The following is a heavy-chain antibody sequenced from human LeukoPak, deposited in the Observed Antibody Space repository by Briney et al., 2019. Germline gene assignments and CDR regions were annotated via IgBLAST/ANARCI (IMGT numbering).Heavy chain of an antibody. CDR2: ISAYNGNT. J-gene: IGHJ4*02. V-gene: IGHV1-18*01. D-gene: IGHD6-13*01. Sequence: GASVKVSFKSSVYTFTIYGISWVRQAPGQGLEWMGWISAYNGNTNYAQKLQGRVTMTTDTSTSTAYMELRSLRSDDTAVYYCARDIPSIAAAGMNDYWGQGTLVTVSS. CDR1: VYTFTIYG. CDR3: ARDIPSIAAAGMNDY.